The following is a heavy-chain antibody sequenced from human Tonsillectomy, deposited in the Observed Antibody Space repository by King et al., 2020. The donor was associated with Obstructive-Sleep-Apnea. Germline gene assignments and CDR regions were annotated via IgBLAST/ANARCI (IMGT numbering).Heavy chain of an antibody. J-gene: IGHJ6*02. V-gene: IGHV3-7*03. Sequence: VQLVESGGGLVQPGGSLRLSCAASGFTFSSYWMSWVRQAPGKGLEWVANIKQDGSEKYYVDSVKGRFTISRDNAKNSLNLQMNSLRADDTAVYYCARIEVSYYYYYGMDVWGQGTTVTVSS. CDR2: IKQDGSEK. CDR1: GFTFSSYW. CDR3: ARIEVSYYYYYGMDV.